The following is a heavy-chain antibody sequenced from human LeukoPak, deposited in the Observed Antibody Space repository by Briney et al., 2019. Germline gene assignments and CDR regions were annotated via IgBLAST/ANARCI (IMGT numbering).Heavy chain of an antibody. J-gene: IGHJ5*02. V-gene: IGHV3-23*01. CDR2: ISGSGGST. CDR3: AKLRIAAGTDWFDP. Sequence: GGSLRLSCAASGFTFSSYAMSWVRQAPGKGLEWVSAISGSGGSTYYADSVKGRFTISRDNSKNALYLRMNSLRAEDTAVYYCAKLRIAAGTDWFDPWGQGTLVTVSS. CDR1: GFTFSSYA. D-gene: IGHD6-13*01.